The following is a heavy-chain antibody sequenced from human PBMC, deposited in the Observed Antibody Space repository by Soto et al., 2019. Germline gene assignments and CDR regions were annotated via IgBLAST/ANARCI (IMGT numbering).Heavy chain of an antibody. D-gene: IGHD1-26*01. V-gene: IGHV4-59*01. CDR1: GDSIRSYY. CDR3: ARCFSGNYPSRPEEQYYFDS. Sequence: ETLSLTCTVSGDSIRSYYLSFILHPPLNGLEWICYIYYSGYTSYNPSLKSRVTISVDTSKNQFSLKLNSVTAADTAVYYCARCFSGNYPSRPEEQYYFDSWGQGTLVTVSS. CDR2: IYYSGYT. J-gene: IGHJ4*02.